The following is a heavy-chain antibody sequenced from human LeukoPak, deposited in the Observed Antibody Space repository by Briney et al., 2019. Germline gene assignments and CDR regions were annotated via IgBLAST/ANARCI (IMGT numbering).Heavy chain of an antibody. CDR1: GFTFSSYA. CDR2: ISGSGGST. J-gene: IGHJ6*02. CDR3: AKDEAPAAGSWNYYYGMDV. Sequence: GGSLRLSCVASGFTFSSYAMSWVRQAPGKGLEWVSAISGSGGSTYYADSVKGRFTVSRDNFKNTLYLQMNSLRVEDTAVYYCAKDEAPAAGSWNYYYGMDVWGQGTTVTVSS. D-gene: IGHD6-13*01. V-gene: IGHV3-23*01.